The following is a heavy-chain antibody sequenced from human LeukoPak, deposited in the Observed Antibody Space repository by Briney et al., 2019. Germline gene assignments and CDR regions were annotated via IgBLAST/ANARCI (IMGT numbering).Heavy chain of an antibody. D-gene: IGHD2-15*01. Sequence: GGSLRLSCAASGFSFNDAWMSWVRQAPGKGLEWVGRIKSDTDGETTDYAAPVKGRFTISRDDSRNTLYLQMTTLKTEDPALYYCTTDPHSGYCSGVSCYPYDYWGQGTLVTVSS. CDR2: IKSDTDGETT. V-gene: IGHV3-15*01. CDR1: GFSFNDAW. J-gene: IGHJ4*02. CDR3: TTDPHSGYCSGVSCYPYDY.